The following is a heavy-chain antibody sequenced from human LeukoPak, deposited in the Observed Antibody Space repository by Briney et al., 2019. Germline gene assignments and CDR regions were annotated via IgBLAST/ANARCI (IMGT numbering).Heavy chain of an antibody. V-gene: IGHV3-7*01. Sequence: PGGSLRLSCAASGFTFSSYWMSWVRQAPGKGLEWVANIKQDGSEKYYVDSVKGRFTISRDNAKNSLYLQMNSLRAEDTAVYYCARTYLVYYYGSGSFCYFDYWGQGTLVTVSS. CDR3: ARTYLVYYYGSGSFCYFDY. CDR1: GFTFSSYW. J-gene: IGHJ4*02. D-gene: IGHD3-10*01. CDR2: IKQDGSEK.